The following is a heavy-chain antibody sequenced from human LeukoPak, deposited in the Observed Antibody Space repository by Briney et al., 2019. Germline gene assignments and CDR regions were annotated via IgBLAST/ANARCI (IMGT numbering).Heavy chain of an antibody. Sequence: SKTLSLTCTVSGGSISSYYWSWIRQPPGKGLEWIGYIYYSGSTNYNPSLKSRVTISVDTSKNQFSLKLSSVTAADTAVYHCAGSGTTPNLFDYWGQGTLVTVSS. CDR2: IYYSGST. CDR3: AGSGTTPNLFDY. CDR1: GGSISSYY. D-gene: IGHD3-10*01. J-gene: IGHJ4*02. V-gene: IGHV4-59*08.